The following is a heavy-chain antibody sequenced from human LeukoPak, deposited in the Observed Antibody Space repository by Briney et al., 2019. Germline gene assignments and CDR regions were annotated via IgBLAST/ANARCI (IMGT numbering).Heavy chain of an antibody. D-gene: IGHD5-18*01. Sequence: GGSLRLSCAASGFTFSSYSMNWVRQAPGKGLEWVSSISCSSSYIYYADSVKGRFTISRDNAKNSLYLQMNSLRAEDTAVYYCARVKLSEWIQLWLLDYWGQGTLVTVSS. V-gene: IGHV3-21*01. CDR2: ISCSSSYI. CDR3: ARVKLSEWIQLWLLDY. J-gene: IGHJ4*02. CDR1: GFTFSSYS.